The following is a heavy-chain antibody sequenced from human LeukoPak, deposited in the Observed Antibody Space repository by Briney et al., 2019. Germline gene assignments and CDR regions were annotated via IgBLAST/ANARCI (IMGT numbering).Heavy chain of an antibody. J-gene: IGHJ3*02. CDR3: AKDSVAFNGIYDPFDI. Sequence: GGSLRLSCAASGFTFSSYEMNWVRQAPGKGLEWVSYISSSGSTIYYADSVKGRFTISRDNSKNTLYLQMSSLRVEDTAVYYCAKDSVAFNGIYDPFDIWGQGTMVTVSS. CDR1: GFTFSSYE. CDR2: ISSSGSTI. V-gene: IGHV3-48*03. D-gene: IGHD5-12*01.